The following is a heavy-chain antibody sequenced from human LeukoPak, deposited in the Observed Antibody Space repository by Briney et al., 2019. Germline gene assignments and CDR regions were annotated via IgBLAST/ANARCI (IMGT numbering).Heavy chain of an antibody. V-gene: IGHV5-51*01. J-gene: IGHJ1*01. CDR1: GYTFNKYW. CDR2: VYPGDSHT. Sequence: GESLKISCKASGYTFNKYWIGWVRQKPGKGLEWMAIVYPGDSHTRYSPSFQGHFTISADKTVTTAYPQWSSLEASDTAVYYCARLSGGSWANTEYFPDWGQGTLVIVSS. CDR3: ARLSGGSWANTEYFPD. D-gene: IGHD7-27*01.